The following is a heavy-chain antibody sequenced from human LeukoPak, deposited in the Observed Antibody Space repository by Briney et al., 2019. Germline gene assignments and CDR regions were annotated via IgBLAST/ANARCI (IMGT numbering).Heavy chain of an antibody. Sequence: GGSLGLSCAASGFTFSSYWMSWVRQAPGKGLEWVTNIKQDGSEKYYVDSVKGRFTISRDNAKNSLYLQMNSLRAEDTAVYYCARNYYDSSGYYYSRDSYYFDYWGQGTLVTVSS. CDR3: ARNYYDSSGYYYSRDSYYFDY. J-gene: IGHJ4*02. D-gene: IGHD3-22*01. CDR1: GFTFSSYW. V-gene: IGHV3-7*01. CDR2: IKQDGSEK.